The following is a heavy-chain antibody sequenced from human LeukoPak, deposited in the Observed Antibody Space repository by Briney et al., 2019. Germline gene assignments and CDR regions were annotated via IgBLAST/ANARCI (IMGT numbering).Heavy chain of an antibody. CDR2: ISGSGDST. D-gene: IGHD2-15*01. Sequence: GGSLRLSCAASGFTFSNYVMNWVRQAPGKGLEWVSGISGSGDSTYYADSVKGRFTISRDNSKNTLFLQMNSLRAEDTAVYYCARRVVYYFDYWGQGTLVTVSS. CDR1: GFTFSNYV. CDR3: ARRVVYYFDY. V-gene: IGHV3-23*01. J-gene: IGHJ4*02.